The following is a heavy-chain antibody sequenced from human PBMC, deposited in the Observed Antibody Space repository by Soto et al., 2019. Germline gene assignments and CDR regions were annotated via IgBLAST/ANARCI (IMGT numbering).Heavy chain of an antibody. D-gene: IGHD3-10*01. CDR1: GGSISSGDYY. Sequence: PSETLSLTCTVSGGSISSGDYYWSWIRQPPGKGLEWIGYIYYSGSTYYNPSLKSRVTISVDTSKNQFSLKLSSVTAADTAVYYCARGGYYGSGSYWSPDYYYGLDVWGQGTTVTLSS. V-gene: IGHV4-30-4*01. CDR2: IYYSGST. CDR3: ARGGYYGSGSYWSPDYYYGLDV. J-gene: IGHJ6*02.